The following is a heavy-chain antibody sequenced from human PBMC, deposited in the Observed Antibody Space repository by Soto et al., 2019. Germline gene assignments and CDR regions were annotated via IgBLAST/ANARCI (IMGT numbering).Heavy chain of an antibody. D-gene: IGHD3-22*01. CDR2: IIPVFGTA. J-gene: IGHJ6*02. CDR1: GGSLSNYG. CDR3: ARGDATKIVVTPYYAMDV. Sequence: QVQLVQSGAEVKKPGSSVKVSCKASGGSLSNYGISWVRQAPGQGLEWMGGIIPVFGTANYAQKFQGRVTITADESTNIVEMDVTSLRSEETAVYYCARGDATKIVVTPYYAMDVWGQGTTVTVSS. V-gene: IGHV1-69*12.